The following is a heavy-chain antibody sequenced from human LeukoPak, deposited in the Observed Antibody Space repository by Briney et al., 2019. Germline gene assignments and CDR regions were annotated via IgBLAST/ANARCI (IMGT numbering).Heavy chain of an antibody. V-gene: IGHV4-59*13. J-gene: IGHJ3*02. D-gene: IGHD1-1*01. Sequence: SETLSLTCSVSGGSISTYYWGWIRQPPGKGLEWIGYVYYSGVTNYSPSLRSRVTISVDTSKKQFSLKLTSVTAADTAVYYCARDVPMTTRAFDIWGQGTMVTVSS. CDR2: VYYSGVT. CDR1: GGSISTYY. CDR3: ARDVPMTTRAFDI.